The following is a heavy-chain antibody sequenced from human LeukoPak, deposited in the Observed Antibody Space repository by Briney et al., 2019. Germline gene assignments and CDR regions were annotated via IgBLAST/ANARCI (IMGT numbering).Heavy chain of an antibody. Sequence: GASVKVSCKASGYSFTDYYVHWLRQAPGQGLEWMGWINPDNGGTNYAQKFQGRVTMSRDTSISKLYMDLNRLTSDDTAVFYCAREARVGNWFDPWGQGTQVTVSS. CDR3: AREARVGNWFDP. CDR1: GYSFTDYY. J-gene: IGHJ5*02. CDR2: INPDNGGT. D-gene: IGHD2-15*01. V-gene: IGHV1-2*02.